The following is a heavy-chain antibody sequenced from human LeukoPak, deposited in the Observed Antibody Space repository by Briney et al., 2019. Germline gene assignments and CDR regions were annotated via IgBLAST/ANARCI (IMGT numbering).Heavy chain of an antibody. Sequence: PGGSLRLSCAASGFTFSSYAMSWVRQAPGKGLEWVSAISGSGGSTYYADSVKGRFTISRDNSKNTLYLQMNSLRAEDTAVYYCAKDGRYCSGGSPYWVYYYGMDVWGQGTKVTVSS. CDR3: AKDGRYCSGGSPYWVYYYGMDV. J-gene: IGHJ6*02. CDR2: ISGSGGST. V-gene: IGHV3-23*01. CDR1: GFTFSSYA. D-gene: IGHD2-15*01.